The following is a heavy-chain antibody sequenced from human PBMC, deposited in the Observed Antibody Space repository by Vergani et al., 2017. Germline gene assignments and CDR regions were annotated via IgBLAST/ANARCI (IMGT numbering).Heavy chain of an antibody. Sequence: QVQLQESGPGLVKPSQTLSLTCTVSGGSISSGSYYWSWIRQPAGKGLEWTGRIYTSGSTNYNPSLKSLVTISVDTSNNQFSLKLSSVTAAGTAVYYCARHPRSTVTKYYFDYWGQGTLVTVSS. CDR3: ARHPRSTVTKYYFDY. CDR1: GGSISSGSYY. CDR2: IYTSGST. D-gene: IGHD4-17*01. J-gene: IGHJ4*02. V-gene: IGHV4-61*02.